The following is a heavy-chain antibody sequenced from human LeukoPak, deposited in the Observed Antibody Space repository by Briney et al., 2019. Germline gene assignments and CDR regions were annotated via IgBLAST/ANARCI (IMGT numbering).Heavy chain of an antibody. CDR3: ARCNAMNYLFDY. J-gene: IGHJ4*02. CDR2: ISSSSYI. V-gene: IGHV3-21*01. Sequence: GGSLRLSRAASGFTFSSYSMNWVRQAPGKGLEWVSSISSSSYIYYADSVKGRFTISRDNAKNSLYLQMNSLRAEDTAVYYCARCNAMNYLFDYWGQGTLVTVSS. CDR1: GFTFSSYS. D-gene: IGHD1-7*01.